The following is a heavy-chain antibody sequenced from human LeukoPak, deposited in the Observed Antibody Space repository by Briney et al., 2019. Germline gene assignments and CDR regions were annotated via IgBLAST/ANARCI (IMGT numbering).Heavy chain of an antibody. CDR2: ISSSGSTI. D-gene: IGHD3-16*02. CDR3: ARIDDYVWGSYRRPVDY. J-gene: IGHJ4*02. Sequence: GGSLRLSCAASGFTFSSYEMSWVRQAPGKGLEWVSYISSSGSTIYYADSVKGRFTISRDNAKNSLYLQMNSLRAEDTAVYYCARIDDYVWGSYRRPVDYLRQGTLVTVSS. CDR1: GFTFSSYE. V-gene: IGHV3-48*03.